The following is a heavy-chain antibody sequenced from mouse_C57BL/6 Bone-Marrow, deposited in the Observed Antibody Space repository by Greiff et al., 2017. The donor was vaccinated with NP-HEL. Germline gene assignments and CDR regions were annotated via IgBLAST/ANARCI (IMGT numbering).Heavy chain of an antibody. Sequence: EVKLVESGAELVRPGASVKLSCTASGFNIKDDYMHWVKQRPEQGLEWIGWIDPENGDTEYASKFQGKATITADTSSNTAYLQLSSLTSEDTAVYYCTTRGGYYPYYFDYWGQGTTLTVSS. CDR1: GFNIKDDY. V-gene: IGHV14-4*01. J-gene: IGHJ2*01. CDR2: IDPENGDT. D-gene: IGHD2-3*01. CDR3: TTRGGYYPYYFDY.